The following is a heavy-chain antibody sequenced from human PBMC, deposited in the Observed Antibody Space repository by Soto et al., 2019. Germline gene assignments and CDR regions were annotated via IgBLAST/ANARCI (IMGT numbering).Heavy chain of an antibody. CDR3: TALPMYSSSSYYYYGMDV. V-gene: IGHV3-73*01. D-gene: IGHD6-6*01. J-gene: IGHJ6*02. CDR1: GFTFSCSA. CDR2: IRSKANSYAT. Sequence: GGSLRLSCAASGFTFSCSAMHWVRQASGKGLEWVGRIRSKANSYATAYAASVRGRFTITSDDSKNTAYLQMNSLKTEDTAVYYCTALPMYSSSSYYYYGMDVWGQGTTVTVSS.